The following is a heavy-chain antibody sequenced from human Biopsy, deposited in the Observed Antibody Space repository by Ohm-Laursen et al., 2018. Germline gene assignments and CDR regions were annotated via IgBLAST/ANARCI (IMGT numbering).Heavy chain of an antibody. D-gene: IGHD6-6*01. Sequence: SLRLSCSASGFTFSNYAMNWVRQAPGKGLEWVALIYYDGSDKYYADSVKGRFTISRDNSKNTLSLQMNSLRAEDTAVYYCAKYDYSSSPRRYFDPWGQGTLVTVSS. V-gene: IGHV3-30*18. CDR2: IYYDGSDK. CDR3: AKYDYSSSPRRYFDP. CDR1: GFTFSNYA. J-gene: IGHJ5*02.